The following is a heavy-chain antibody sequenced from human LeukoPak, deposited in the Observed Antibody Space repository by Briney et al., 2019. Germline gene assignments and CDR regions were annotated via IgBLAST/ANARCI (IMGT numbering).Heavy chain of an antibody. Sequence: GRSLRLSCAASGFTFSSYAMHGVRQAPGKGLEGVAVISYDGSNKYYADSVKGRFTISRDNSKNTLYLQMDSLRPEDTAVYYCASLGYSSLPYWFDPWGQGTLVTVSS. D-gene: IGHD6-13*01. CDR3: ASLGYSSLPYWFDP. J-gene: IGHJ5*02. CDR2: ISYDGSNK. CDR1: GFTFSSYA. V-gene: IGHV3-30*04.